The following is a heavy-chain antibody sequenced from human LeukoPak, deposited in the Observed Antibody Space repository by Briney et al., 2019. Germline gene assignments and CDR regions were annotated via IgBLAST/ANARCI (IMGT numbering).Heavy chain of an antibody. V-gene: IGHV3-21*01. CDR1: GFTFSSSS. J-gene: IGHJ6*02. Sequence: GGSLRLSCAASGFTFSSSSMNWVRQAPGKGLEWVSSISGSSSYIYYADSVKGRFTISRDNAKNSLYLQMNSLRAEDTAVYYCASQLGYCSGGSCSDPYYYYYGMDVWGQGTTVTVSS. CDR3: ASQLGYCSGGSCSDPYYYYYGMDV. CDR2: ISGSSSYI. D-gene: IGHD2-15*01.